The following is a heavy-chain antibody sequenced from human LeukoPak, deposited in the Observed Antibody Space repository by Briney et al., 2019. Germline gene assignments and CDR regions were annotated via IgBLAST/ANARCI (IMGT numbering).Heavy chain of an antibody. Sequence: PGGSLRLSCAASGFTFSSYWMSWARQAPGKGLEWVANIKQDGSEKYYVDSVKGRFTISRDNAKNSLYLRMNSLRAEDTAVYYCATETNGRHYDYWGQGTLLTVSS. V-gene: IGHV3-7*01. CDR2: IKQDGSEK. CDR1: GFTFSSYW. J-gene: IGHJ4*02. D-gene: IGHD1-14*01. CDR3: ATETNGRHYDY.